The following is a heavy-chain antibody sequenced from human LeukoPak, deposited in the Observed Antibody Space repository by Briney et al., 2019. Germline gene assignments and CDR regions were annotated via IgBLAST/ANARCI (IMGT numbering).Heavy chain of an antibody. CDR3: AKDKSCSTVSCYVGY. Sequence: GGSLRLSCAASGFTFSTYAMSWVRQAPGKGLEWVSGISGSGGSTYYADSVKGRFTIPRDNSKNTLYLQMNSLRAEDTAVYYCAKDKSCSTVSCYVGYWGQGTLVTVSS. CDR2: ISGSGGST. CDR1: GFTFSTYA. D-gene: IGHD2-2*01. V-gene: IGHV3-23*01. J-gene: IGHJ4*02.